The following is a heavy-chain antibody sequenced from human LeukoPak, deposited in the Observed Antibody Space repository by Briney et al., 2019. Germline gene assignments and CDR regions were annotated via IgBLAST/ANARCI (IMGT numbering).Heavy chain of an antibody. CDR3: AKATYYDFWSGPTFDY. V-gene: IGHV3-23*01. D-gene: IGHD3-3*01. Sequence: GGSLRLSCAASGFTFSNAWMSWVRQAPGKGLEWVSAISGSGGSTYYADSVKGRFTISRDNSKNTLYLQMNSLRAEDTAVYYCAKATYYDFWSGPTFDYWGQGTLVTVSS. CDR1: GFTFSNAW. J-gene: IGHJ4*02. CDR2: ISGSGGST.